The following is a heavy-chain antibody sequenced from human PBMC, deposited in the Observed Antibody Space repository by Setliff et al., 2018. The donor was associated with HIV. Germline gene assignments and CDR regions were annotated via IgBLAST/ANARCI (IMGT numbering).Heavy chain of an antibody. CDR3: VKVSRGTVVRGVILVGYFDY. J-gene: IGHJ4*02. V-gene: IGHV3-30*02. CDR1: GFTFSSYG. D-gene: IGHD3-10*02. Sequence: GGSLRLSCAASGFTFSSYGMHWVRQAPGKGLEWVAFIRYDGTYKYYADSLKGRFTISRDNSKNTLFLQMNSLRTEDTAVYYCVKVSRGTVVRGVILVGYFDYWGQGTLVTVSS. CDR2: IRYDGTYK.